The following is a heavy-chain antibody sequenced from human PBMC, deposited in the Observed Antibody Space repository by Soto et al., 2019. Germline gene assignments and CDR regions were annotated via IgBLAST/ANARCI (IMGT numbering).Heavy chain of an antibody. CDR3: ANLEGTGGSTGGMDV. CDR2: ISASGGST. V-gene: IGHV3-23*01. CDR1: GFTFSNYA. D-gene: IGHD3-10*01. Sequence: EVQLLESGGGLVQPGGPLRLSCAASGFTFSNYAMGWVRQAPGKGLEWVSAISASGGSTPYADSVKGRLTISRDNSKNTLYMQMHSLTAEDTAVYYWANLEGTGGSTGGMDVWGQGTSVTVSS. J-gene: IGHJ6*02.